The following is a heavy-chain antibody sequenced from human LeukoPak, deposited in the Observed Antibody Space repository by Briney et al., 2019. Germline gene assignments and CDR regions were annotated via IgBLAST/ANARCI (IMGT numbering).Heavy chain of an antibody. CDR1: GFTFSNYW. D-gene: IGHD3-10*01. CDR3: VRGSSGTVVRGIAWAWFDP. CDR2: IKQDGSEK. V-gene: IGHV3-7*05. J-gene: IGHJ5*02. Sequence: PGGSLRLSCVASGFTFSNYWMTWVRQAPGKGLEWVANIKQDGSEKYFVDSVRGRSTISRDDARDSLYLQMNSLRAEDTAVYYCVRGSSGTVVRGIAWAWFDPWGQGTLVTVSS.